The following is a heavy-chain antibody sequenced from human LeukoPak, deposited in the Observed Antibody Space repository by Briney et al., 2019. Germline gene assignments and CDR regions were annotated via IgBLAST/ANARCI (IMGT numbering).Heavy chain of an antibody. CDR2: IYYSGST. D-gene: IGHD4-17*01. CDR3: ARTTNSDAFDI. V-gene: IGHV4-39*07. J-gene: IGHJ3*02. Sequence: SETLSLTCTVSGGSIGSSSYYWGWIRQPPGKGLEWIGSIYYSGSTYYNPSLKSRVTISVDTSKNQFSLKLSSVTAADTAVYYCARTTNSDAFDIWGQGTMVTVSS. CDR1: GGSIGSSSYY.